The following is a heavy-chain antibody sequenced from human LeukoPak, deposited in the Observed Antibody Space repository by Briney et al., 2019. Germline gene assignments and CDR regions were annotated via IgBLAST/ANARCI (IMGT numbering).Heavy chain of an antibody. CDR3: ARGSSGRCDAFDI. CDR1: GGSISSSSYY. V-gene: IGHV4-39*01. Sequence: KPSETLSLTCTVSGGSISSSSYYWGWIRQPPGKGLEWIGSIYYSGSTYYNPSLKSRDTISVDTSKNQFSLKLSSVTAADTAVYYCARGSSGRCDAFDIWGQGTMVTVSS. J-gene: IGHJ3*02. CDR2: IYYSGST. D-gene: IGHD6-19*01.